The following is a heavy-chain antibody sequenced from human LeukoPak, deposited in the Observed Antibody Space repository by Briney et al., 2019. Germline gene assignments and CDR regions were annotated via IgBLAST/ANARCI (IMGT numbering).Heavy chain of an antibody. CDR2: IYSGGST. CDR3: ARDDGGYGSIDDAFDI. CDR1: GFTVSSNY. J-gene: IGHJ3*02. D-gene: IGHD2-15*01. Sequence: GGSLRLSCAASGFTVSSNYMSWVRQAPGKGLEWVSVIYSGGSTYYADSVKGRFTISRDNSKNTLYLQMNSLRAEDTAVYYCARDDGGYGSIDDAFDIWDQGTMVTVSS. V-gene: IGHV3-66*01.